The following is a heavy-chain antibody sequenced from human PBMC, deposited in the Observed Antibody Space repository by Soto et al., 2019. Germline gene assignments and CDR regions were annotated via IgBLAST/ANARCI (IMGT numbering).Heavy chain of an antibody. CDR1: GGSFSGYY. Sequence: QVQLQQWGAGLLKPSETLSLTCAVYGGSFSGYYWSWIRQPPGKGLEWIGEINHSGSTNYNPSLKSRVTISVDTSKNQFSLQLSSVTAADTAVYYCARGGYSYAFGYWGQGTLVTVSS. CDR3: ARGGYSYAFGY. CDR2: INHSGST. J-gene: IGHJ4*02. D-gene: IGHD5-18*01. V-gene: IGHV4-34*01.